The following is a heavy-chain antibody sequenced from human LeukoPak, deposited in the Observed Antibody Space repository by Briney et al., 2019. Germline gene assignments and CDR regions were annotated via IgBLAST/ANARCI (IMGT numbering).Heavy chain of an antibody. V-gene: IGHV4-30-4*08. Sequence: PSETLSLTCTVSGGSISSGDYYWSWIRQPPGKGLEWIGYIYYSGSTYYNPSLKSRVTISVDTSKNQFSLKLSSVTAADTAVYYCASQTNYYDSSGYKDYWGQGTLVTVSS. CDR3: ASQTNYYDSSGYKDY. CDR2: IYYSGST. D-gene: IGHD3-22*01. J-gene: IGHJ4*02. CDR1: GGSISSGDYY.